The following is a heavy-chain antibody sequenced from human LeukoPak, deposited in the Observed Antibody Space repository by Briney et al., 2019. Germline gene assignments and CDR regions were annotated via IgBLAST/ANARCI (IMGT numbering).Heavy chain of an antibody. Sequence: GGSLRLSCAASGFTFRSYSMHWVRQAPGKGLEWVVVISPDGNDKYYADSVRGRFTISRDNPKNTLFLQMNSLRAEDTAVYYCARVRGSTFIVSWFDPWGQGTLVTVSS. D-gene: IGHD6-13*01. CDR2: ISPDGNDK. J-gene: IGHJ5*02. V-gene: IGHV3-30-3*01. CDR1: GFTFRSYS. CDR3: ARVRGSTFIVSWFDP.